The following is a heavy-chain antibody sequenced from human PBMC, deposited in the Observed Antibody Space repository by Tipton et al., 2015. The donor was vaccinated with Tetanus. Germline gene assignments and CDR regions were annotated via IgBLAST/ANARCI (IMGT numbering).Heavy chain of an antibody. D-gene: IGHD3-22*01. CDR3: ARRHYYDSSGYPPGNWFDP. CDR1: GYSFTSYW. V-gene: IGHV5-51*01. Sequence: QLVQSGAEVKKPGESLKISCKGSGYSFTSYWIGWVRQMPGKGLEWMGIIYPGDSDTRYSPSFQAQVTISADKSISTAYLQWSSLKASDTAMYYCARRHYYDSSGYPPGNWFDPWGQGTLVTVSS. J-gene: IGHJ5*02. CDR2: IYPGDSDT.